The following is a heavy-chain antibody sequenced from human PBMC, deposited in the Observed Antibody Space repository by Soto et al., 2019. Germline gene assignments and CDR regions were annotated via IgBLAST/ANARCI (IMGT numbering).Heavy chain of an antibody. CDR2: IYYSGST. V-gene: IGHV4-31*03. CDR3: ARIVESSGHMLIDY. J-gene: IGHJ4*02. D-gene: IGHD3-22*01. CDR1: GGSISSGGYY. Sequence: PSETLSLTCTVSGGSISSGGYYWSWIRQHPGKGLEWIGYIYYSGSTYYNPSLKSRVTISVDTSKNQFSLKLSSVTAADTAVYYCARIVESSGHMLIDYWGQGTLVTVSS.